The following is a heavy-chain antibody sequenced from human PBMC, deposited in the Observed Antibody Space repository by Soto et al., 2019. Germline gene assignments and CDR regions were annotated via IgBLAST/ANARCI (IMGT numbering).Heavy chain of an antibody. V-gene: IGHV3-33*01. CDR1: GFTFRNHG. D-gene: IGHD2-2*01. CDR2: IWYDGSEK. CDR3: ARDLGWPAARFDP. J-gene: IGHJ5*02. Sequence: PGGSLRLSCAASGFTFRNHGMHWVRLAPGKGLEWVAVIWYDGSEKYYADSVKGRFTISRDNSKNTLYLQMNNLRGDDTAVYYCARDLGWPAARFDPWGQGTLVTVSS.